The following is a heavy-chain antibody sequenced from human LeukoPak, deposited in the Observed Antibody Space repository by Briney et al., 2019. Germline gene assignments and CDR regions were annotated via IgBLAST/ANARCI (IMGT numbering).Heavy chain of an antibody. CDR2: INPNSGGT. CDR3: AREKIGPIVVPAARRSGWFDP. J-gene: IGHJ5*02. Sequence: ASVKVSCKASGYTFTGYYMHWVRQAPGQGLEWMGWINPNSGGTNYAQKFQGRVTMTRDTSISTAYMELSRLRSDDTAVYYCAREKIGPIVVPAARRSGWFDPWGQGTLVTVSS. D-gene: IGHD2-2*01. CDR1: GYTFTGYY. V-gene: IGHV1-2*02.